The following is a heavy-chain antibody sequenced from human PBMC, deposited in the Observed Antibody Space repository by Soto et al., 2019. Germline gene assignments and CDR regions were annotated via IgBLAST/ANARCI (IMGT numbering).Heavy chain of an antibody. Sequence: SETLSLTCTVSGDSITSGDYYWSWIRQHPGRGLEWIGYIFYSESTYHNPSLHSRVTILIDTSKTEFSLRLRSVTAADTAVYFCARGQQLVPYYYGMDVWGQGTTVTVSS. V-gene: IGHV4-31*03. CDR2: IFYSEST. CDR1: GDSITSGDYY. D-gene: IGHD6-13*01. J-gene: IGHJ6*02. CDR3: ARGQQLVPYYYGMDV.